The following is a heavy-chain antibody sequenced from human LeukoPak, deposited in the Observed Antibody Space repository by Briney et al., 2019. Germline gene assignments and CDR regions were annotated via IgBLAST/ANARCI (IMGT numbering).Heavy chain of an antibody. CDR2: IISGSSNI. J-gene: IGHJ3*02. D-gene: IGHD1-14*01. Sequence: PAGSLRLSCAASGFTFSSYSMNWVRQAPGKGLEWVSSIISGSSNIYHADSVKGRFTISRDNAKNSLHLQMNSLRAEDTAVYYCARDEGSQPRNDAFDIWGQGTMVTVSS. CDR3: ARDEGSQPRNDAFDI. CDR1: GFTFSSYS. V-gene: IGHV3-21*01.